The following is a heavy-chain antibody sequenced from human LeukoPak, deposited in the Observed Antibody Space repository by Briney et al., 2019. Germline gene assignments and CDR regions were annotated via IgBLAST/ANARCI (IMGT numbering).Heavy chain of an antibody. V-gene: IGHV3-30*18. CDR2: ISNDGSIT. CDR1: GFSFSSYG. J-gene: IGHJ4*02. Sequence: PGGSLRLSCAASGFSFSSYGMHRVRQAPGKGLEWVAVISNDGSITKYGDSVKGRFTISRDNSKNTLYVQMNSLRTDDTAVYYCAKSKSPYPMDYIFDFWGQGTLVTVSS. CDR3: AKSKSPYPMDYIFDF. D-gene: IGHD4-11*01.